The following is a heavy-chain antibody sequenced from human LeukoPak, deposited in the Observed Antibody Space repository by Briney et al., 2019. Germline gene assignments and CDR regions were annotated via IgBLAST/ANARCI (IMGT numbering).Heavy chain of an antibody. Sequence: GALVKVSCKASGYTFTDYDINWVRQATGQGLEWMGWMNPNSGNTGYTQKFQGRVTMTRNTSISTAYMELSSLRSEDTAVYYCARGPVLRYFDYNWFDPWGQGTLVTVSS. D-gene: IGHD3-9*01. CDR3: ARGPVLRYFDYNWFDP. J-gene: IGHJ5*02. V-gene: IGHV1-8*01. CDR1: GYTFTDYD. CDR2: MNPNSGNT.